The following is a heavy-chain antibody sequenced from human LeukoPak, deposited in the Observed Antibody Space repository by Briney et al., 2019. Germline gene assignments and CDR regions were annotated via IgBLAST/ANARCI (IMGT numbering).Heavy chain of an antibody. V-gene: IGHV4-34*01. CDR2: INHSGST. CDR1: GGSFSGYY. J-gene: IGHJ5*02. CDR3: ARGTSYYDFWSGYSNWFDP. D-gene: IGHD3-3*01. Sequence: SETLSLTCAVYGGSFSGYYWSWIRQPPGKGLEWIGEINHSGSTNYNPSLKSRVTISVDTSKNQFSLKLSSVTAADTAVYYCARGTSYYDFWSGYSNWFDPWGRGTLVTVSS.